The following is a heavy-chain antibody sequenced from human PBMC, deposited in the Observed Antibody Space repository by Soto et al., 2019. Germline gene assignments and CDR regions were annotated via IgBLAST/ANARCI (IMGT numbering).Heavy chain of an antibody. V-gene: IGHV1-69*06. D-gene: IGHD3-9*01. CDR2: ILRIFGTT. Sequence: QVQLVQSGAEVKKPGSSVKVSCKASGLIFSSYAISWVRQAPGQGLEWVGGILRIFGTTTYAQRFKGRVTLTADTSPTATYLALRSLRSEDTAVYFCVRGGNYDIWTGKGHYFPGMDVWCQGTTVTVSS. CDR1: GLIFSSYA. CDR3: VRGGNYDIWTGKGHYFPGMDV. J-gene: IGHJ6*02.